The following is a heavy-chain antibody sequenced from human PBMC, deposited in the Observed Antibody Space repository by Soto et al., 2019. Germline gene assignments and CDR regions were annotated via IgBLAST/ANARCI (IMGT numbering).Heavy chain of an antibody. CDR2: ISYDGSNK. CDR3: AKDTIARPYYDFWSGLPPAGTYGMDV. V-gene: IGHV3-30*18. D-gene: IGHD3-3*01. J-gene: IGHJ6*02. CDR1: GFTFSSYG. Sequence: GGSLRVSCAAAGFTFSSYGMHRVSQDPGKGLEWVAVISYDGSNKYYADSVKGRFTISRDNSKNTLYLQMNSLRAEDTAVYYCAKDTIARPYYDFWSGLPPAGTYGMDVWGQGTTVTVSS.